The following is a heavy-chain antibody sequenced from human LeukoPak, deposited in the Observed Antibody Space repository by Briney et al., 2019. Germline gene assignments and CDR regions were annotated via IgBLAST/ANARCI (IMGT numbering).Heavy chain of an antibody. CDR1: GGTFSSYA. CDR3: ARGDGTLYYFDY. Sequence: VASVEVSCEASGGTFSSYAISWVRQAPGQGLEWMGGIIPIFGTANYAQKFQGRVTITTDESTSTAYMELSSLRSEDTAVYYCARGDGTLYYFDYWGQGTLVTVSS. D-gene: IGHD1-1*01. V-gene: IGHV1-69*05. CDR2: IIPIFGTA. J-gene: IGHJ4*02.